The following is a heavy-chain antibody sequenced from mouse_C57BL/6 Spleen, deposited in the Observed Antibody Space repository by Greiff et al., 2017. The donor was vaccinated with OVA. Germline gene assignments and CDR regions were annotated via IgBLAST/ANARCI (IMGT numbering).Heavy chain of an antibody. Sequence: DVKLVESVAELVRPGASVKLSCTASGFNIKDTYMHWVKQRPEQGLEWIGRIDPANGNTKYAPKFQGKATITADTSSNTAYLQLSSLTSEDTAIYYCARNPLLLRYFDYWGQGTTLTVSS. J-gene: IGHJ2*01. CDR3: ARNPLLLRYFDY. CDR2: IDPANGNT. CDR1: GFNIKDTY. V-gene: IGHV14-3*01. D-gene: IGHD1-1*01.